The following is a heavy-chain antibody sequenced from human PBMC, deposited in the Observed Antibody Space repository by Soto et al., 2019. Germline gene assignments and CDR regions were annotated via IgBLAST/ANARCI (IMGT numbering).Heavy chain of an antibody. D-gene: IGHD3-10*01. Sequence: SETLSLTCAVSGGSISSSNWWSWVRQPPGKGLEWIGEIYHSGSTNYNPSLKSRVTISVDKSKNQFSLKLSSVTAADTAVYYCARVLMVRGVIRYFDYWGQGTLVTVSS. CDR2: IYHSGST. CDR1: GGSISSSNW. J-gene: IGHJ4*02. V-gene: IGHV4-4*02. CDR3: ARVLMVRGVIRYFDY.